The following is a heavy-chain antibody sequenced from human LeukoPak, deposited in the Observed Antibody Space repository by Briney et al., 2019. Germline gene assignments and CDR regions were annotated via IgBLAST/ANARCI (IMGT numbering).Heavy chain of an antibody. D-gene: IGHD5-12*01. V-gene: IGHV1-69*13. J-gene: IGHJ4*02. Sequence: SVKVSCKASGYTFTSYAMHWVRQAPGQGLEWMGGIIPIFGTANYAQKFQGRVTITADESTSTAYMELSSLRSEDTAVYYCARGYSGYDFSGEGYYFDYWGQGTLVTVSS. CDR3: ARGYSGYDFSGEGYYFDY. CDR2: IIPIFGTA. CDR1: GYTFTSYA.